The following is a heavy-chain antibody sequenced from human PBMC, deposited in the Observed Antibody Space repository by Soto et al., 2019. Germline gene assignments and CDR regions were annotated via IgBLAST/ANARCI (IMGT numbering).Heavy chain of an antibody. J-gene: IGHJ4*02. CDR2: IYSGGST. CDR1: GFTVSSNY. Sequence: GGSLRLSCAASGFTVSSNYMSWVRQAPGKGLEWVSVIYSGGSTYYADSVKGRFTISRDNSKNTLYLQMNSLRAEDTAVYYCARDPTGIIAVADPFDYWGQGTLVTVSS. D-gene: IGHD6-19*01. V-gene: IGHV3-66*01. CDR3: ARDPTGIIAVADPFDY.